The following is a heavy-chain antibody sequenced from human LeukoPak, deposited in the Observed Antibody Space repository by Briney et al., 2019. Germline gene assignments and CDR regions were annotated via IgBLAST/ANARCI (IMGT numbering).Heavy chain of an antibody. V-gene: IGHV1-2*04. J-gene: IGHJ4*02. D-gene: IGHD4-17*01. CDR1: GYTFTGYY. CDR3: ARGLKATVTTTFDY. CDR2: INPNSGGT. Sequence: GASVKVSCKASGYTFTGYYMHWVRQAPGQGLEWMGWINPNSGGTNYAQKFQGWVTMTKDMSISTAYMELSRLRSDDTAVYYCARGLKATVTTTFDYCGQGTLVTVSS.